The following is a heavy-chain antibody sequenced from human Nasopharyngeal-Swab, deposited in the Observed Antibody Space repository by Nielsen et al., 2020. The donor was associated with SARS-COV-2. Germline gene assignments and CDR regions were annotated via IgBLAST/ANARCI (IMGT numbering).Heavy chain of an antibody. V-gene: IGHV3-15*01. D-gene: IGHD3-16*02. CDR2: IKSKTDGGTT. J-gene: IGHJ4*02. CDR3: TTDGTLVITFGGVIVTVDY. Sequence: GGSLRLSCAASGFTFSNAWMSWVRQAPGKGLEWVGRIKSKTDGGTTDYAAPVKGRFTISRDDSKNTLYLQMNSLKTEDTAVYYCTTDGTLVITFGGVIVTVDYWGQGTLVTVSS. CDR1: GFTFSNAW.